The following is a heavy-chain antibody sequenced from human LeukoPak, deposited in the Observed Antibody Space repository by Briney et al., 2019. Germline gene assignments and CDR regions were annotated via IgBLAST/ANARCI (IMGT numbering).Heavy chain of an antibody. CDR2: IYHSGST. J-gene: IGHJ4*02. Sequence: SETLSLTCAVSGGSISSGGYSWSWIRQPPGKGLEWIGYIYHSGSTYYNPSLKSRVTISVDTSKNQFSLKLSSVTAADTAVYYCARGPPYIVVVTAIGFFDYWGQGTLVTVSS. D-gene: IGHD2-21*02. CDR1: GGSISSGGYS. V-gene: IGHV4-30-2*01. CDR3: ARGPPYIVVVTAIGFFDY.